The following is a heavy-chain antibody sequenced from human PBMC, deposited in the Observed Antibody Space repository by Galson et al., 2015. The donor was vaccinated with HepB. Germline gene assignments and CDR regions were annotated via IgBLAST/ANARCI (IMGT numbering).Heavy chain of an antibody. Sequence: SLRLSCAASGFTFDDYAMHWVRQAPGKGLEWVSGISWNSGSIGYADSVKGRFTISRDNAKNSLYLQMNSLRAEDTALYYCAKDHDYGDYFDYWGQGTLVTVSS. J-gene: IGHJ4*02. CDR3: AKDHDYGDYFDY. V-gene: IGHV3-9*01. D-gene: IGHD4-17*01. CDR1: GFTFDDYA. CDR2: ISWNSGSI.